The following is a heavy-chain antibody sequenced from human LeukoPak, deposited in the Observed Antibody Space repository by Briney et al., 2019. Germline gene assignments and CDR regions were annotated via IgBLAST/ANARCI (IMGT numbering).Heavy chain of an antibody. D-gene: IGHD6-6*01. Sequence: PGGSLRLSCAASGFTFSSYAMSWVRQAPGKGLEWVSAISGSGGSTYYADSVKGRFTISRDNSKNTLYLQMNSLRAEDTAVYYCASTPSSSTYYYYYGMDVWGQGTTVTVSS. J-gene: IGHJ6*02. CDR2: ISGSGGST. V-gene: IGHV3-23*01. CDR3: ASTPSSSTYYYYYGMDV. CDR1: GFTFSSYA.